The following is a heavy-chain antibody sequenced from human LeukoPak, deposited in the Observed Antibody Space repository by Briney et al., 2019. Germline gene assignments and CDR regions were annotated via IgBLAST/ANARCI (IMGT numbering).Heavy chain of an antibody. J-gene: IGHJ5*02. CDR3: ARQRYYYDSSDTPPFDP. Sequence: ASVKVSCKVSGYTLTELSMHWVRQAPGKGLEWMGGFDPEDGETIYAQKFQGRVTMTRDMSTSTVYMELSSLRSEDTAVYYCARQRYYYDSSDTPPFDPWGQGTLVTVSS. CDR2: FDPEDGET. D-gene: IGHD3-22*01. CDR1: GYTLTELS. V-gene: IGHV1-24*01.